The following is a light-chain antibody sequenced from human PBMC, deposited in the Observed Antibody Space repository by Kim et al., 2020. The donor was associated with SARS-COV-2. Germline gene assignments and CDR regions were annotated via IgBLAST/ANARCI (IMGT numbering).Light chain of an antibody. CDR3: AVWDDSLNGWV. V-gene: IGLV1-44*01. Sequence: QSVLTQPPSLSGTPGQTVTISCSGSRSNIGSNAVNWYQQLPGTPPKLRIYNNDQRPSGVPDRFSGFKSGTSASLAISGLRSDDDSDYYCAVWDDSLNGWVFGGGTKLTVL. J-gene: IGLJ3*02. CDR2: NND. CDR1: RSNIGSNA.